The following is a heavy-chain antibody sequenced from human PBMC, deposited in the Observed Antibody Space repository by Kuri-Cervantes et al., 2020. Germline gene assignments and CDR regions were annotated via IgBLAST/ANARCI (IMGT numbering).Heavy chain of an antibody. J-gene: IGHJ4*02. V-gene: IGHV4-59*01. CDR3: ARDRWSDY. CDR1: GGSISSYY. D-gene: IGHD4-23*01. Sequence: GSLRLSCTVSGGSISSYYWSWFRQPPGKGLEWIGYIYYSGSTNYNPSLKSRVTISVDTSKNQFSLKLSSVTAADTAVYYCARDRWSDYWGQGTLVTVSS. CDR2: IYYSGST.